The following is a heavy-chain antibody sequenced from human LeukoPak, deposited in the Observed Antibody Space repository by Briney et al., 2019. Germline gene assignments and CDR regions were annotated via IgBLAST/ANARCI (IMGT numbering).Heavy chain of an antibody. Sequence: GESLKISRKGSGYSFTSYWIGWVRQMPGKGLEWMGIIYPGDSDTRYSPSFQGQVTISADESISTAYLQWSSLKASDTAMYYCARGVGRIVAVPAATAFDIWGQGTMVTVSS. J-gene: IGHJ3*02. CDR2: IYPGDSDT. CDR1: GYSFTSYW. V-gene: IGHV5-51*01. D-gene: IGHD2-2*01. CDR3: ARGVGRIVAVPAATAFDI.